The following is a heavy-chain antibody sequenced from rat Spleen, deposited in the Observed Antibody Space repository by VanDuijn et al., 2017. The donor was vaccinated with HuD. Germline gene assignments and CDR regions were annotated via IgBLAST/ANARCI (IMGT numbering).Heavy chain of an antibody. CDR3: ARHGGLRNWFAY. D-gene: IGHD1-11*01. CDR2: ISTAGTNT. CDR1: KLNFSDYD. V-gene: IGHV5S13*01. J-gene: IGHJ3*01. Sequence: EVRLVESGVALVQPGRPLKISCADSKLNFSDYDMAWVRQTPAKGLEWIASISTAGTNTYYRDSVKGRFTISRDDAKNTQYLQMDSLRSEDTATYYCARHGGLRNWFAYWGQGTLVTVSS.